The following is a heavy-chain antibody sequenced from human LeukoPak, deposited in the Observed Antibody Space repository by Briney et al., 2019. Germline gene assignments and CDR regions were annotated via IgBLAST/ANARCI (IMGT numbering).Heavy chain of an antibody. J-gene: IGHJ4*02. D-gene: IGHD3-22*01. CDR1: GYTFTGYY. Sequence: GASVKVSCKASGYTFTGYYMHWVRQAPGQGLEWMGWINPNSGGTNYAQKFQGRVTMTRDTSISTAYMELSRLRSDDTAVYYCARESRALYDSSGYDYWGRGTLVTVSS. V-gene: IGHV1-2*02. CDR3: ARESRALYDSSGYDY. CDR2: INPNSGGT.